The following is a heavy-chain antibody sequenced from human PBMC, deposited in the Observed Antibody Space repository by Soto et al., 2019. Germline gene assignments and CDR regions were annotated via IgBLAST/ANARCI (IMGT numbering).Heavy chain of an antibody. J-gene: IGHJ5*02. Sequence: SLTCAVYGDSFSDSYWNWIRQPPGKGLEWIGEIDHGGRTRYNPSLKSRVTISVDASKNQFSLSLSSVTAAETAVYFCALWGYCNNDVCNWFDTWGQGTLVTVSS. CDR3: ALWGYCNNDVCNWFDT. CDR1: GDSFSDSY. D-gene: IGHD2-8*01. V-gene: IGHV4-34*01. CDR2: IDHGGRT.